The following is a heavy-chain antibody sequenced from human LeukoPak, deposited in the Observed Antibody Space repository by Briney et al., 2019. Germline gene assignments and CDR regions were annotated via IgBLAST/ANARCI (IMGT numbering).Heavy chain of an antibody. D-gene: IGHD3-10*01. V-gene: IGHV3-7*01. Sequence: PGGSLRLSCAASGFTFSSYWMSWVRQAPGKGLEWVANIKPDGSDKYYVDSVKGRFTISRDNAKNSLYLQMNSLRAEDTAVYYCATAYYYATADWGQGTLVTVSS. CDR2: IKPDGSDK. CDR3: ATAYYYATAD. J-gene: IGHJ4*02. CDR1: GFTFSSYW.